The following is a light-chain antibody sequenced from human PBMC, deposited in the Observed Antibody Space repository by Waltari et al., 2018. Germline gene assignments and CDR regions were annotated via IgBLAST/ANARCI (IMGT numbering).Light chain of an antibody. J-gene: IGLJ3*02. CDR2: EVT. CDR1: TGDIGSYNL. CDR3: CSYTGSSTV. Sequence: QSALTQPASVSGSPGQSITISCTGTTGDIGSYNLVSWYQQHPGKVPKLIIYEVTKRPSVVSDRFSGSKSDNTASLTISGLQAEDEADYYCCSYTGSSTVFGGGTKLTVL. V-gene: IGLV2-23*02.